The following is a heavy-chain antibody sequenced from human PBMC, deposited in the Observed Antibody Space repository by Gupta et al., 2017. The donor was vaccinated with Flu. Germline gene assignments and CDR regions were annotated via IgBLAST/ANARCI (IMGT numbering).Heavy chain of an antibody. D-gene: IGHD3-3*01. CDR3: AGGGMTSFGVPQKYGMDV. CDR2: IKENGTAK. J-gene: IGHJ6*02. Sequence: VRQDPGKGVEGVAKIKENGTAKWYVDSVTGRFTISRENAKNSLDLQINHLRVEDTAVYYCAGGGMTSFGVPQKYGMDVWGRGTTVTVSS. V-gene: IGHV3-7*04.